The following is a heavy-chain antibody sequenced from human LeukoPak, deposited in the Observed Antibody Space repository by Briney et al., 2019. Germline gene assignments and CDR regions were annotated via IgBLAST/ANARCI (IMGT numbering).Heavy chain of an antibody. CDR2: ISYDGSNK. V-gene: IGHV3-30-3*01. CDR3: ARVSDFTAYYFDY. CDR1: GFTFSSYA. J-gene: IGHJ4*02. D-gene: IGHD3-3*01. Sequence: TGGSLRLSCAASGFTFSSYAMHWVRQAPGKGLEWVAVISYDGSNKYYADSVKGRFTISRDNSKNTLYLQMNSLRAEDTAVYYCARVSDFTAYYFDYWGQGTLVTVSS.